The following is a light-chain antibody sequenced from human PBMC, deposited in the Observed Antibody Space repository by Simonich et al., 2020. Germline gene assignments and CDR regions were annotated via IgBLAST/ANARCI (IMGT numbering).Light chain of an antibody. CDR3: QQRSNWPPIT. CDR1: QSVSSN. Sequence: EIVMTQSPATLSVSPGERATLSCRASQSVSSNLAWYQQKPGQAPRLLIYGASTRATVIPARFSGSGSGTDFTLTISSLEPEDFAVYYCQQRSNWPPITFGQGTKLEIK. V-gene: IGKV3-11*01. CDR2: GAS. J-gene: IGKJ2*01.